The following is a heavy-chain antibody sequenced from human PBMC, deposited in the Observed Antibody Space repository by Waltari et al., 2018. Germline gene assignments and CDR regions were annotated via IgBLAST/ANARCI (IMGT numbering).Heavy chain of an antibody. D-gene: IGHD6-13*01. CDR3: ARGVLGYSSSWYY. CDR2: INHSGST. CDR1: GGSFSGYY. J-gene: IGHJ4*02. V-gene: IGHV4-34*01. Sequence: QVQLQXWGAXLLKPSETLSLTCAVYGGSFSGYYWSWIRQPPGKGLEWIGXINHSGSTNYNPSLXSRXTISVDTSKNQFSLKXSSVTAXDTAVYYCARGVLGYSSSWYYWGQGTLXTVXS.